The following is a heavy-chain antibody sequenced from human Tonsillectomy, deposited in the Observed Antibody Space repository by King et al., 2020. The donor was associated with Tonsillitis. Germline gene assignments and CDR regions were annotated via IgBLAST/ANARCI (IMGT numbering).Heavy chain of an antibody. V-gene: IGHV1-8*02. CDR3: ARGLGYCSGGRCYYYYGMDV. CDR2: MNPNSGNT. Sequence: QLVQSGAEVKKPGASVKVSCKASGYTFTTYDINWVRQASGQGLEWMGWMNPNSGNTGYAQKFQGRVTMTRNTSISTAYMELSSLRSEYTAVYYCARGLGYCSGGRCYYYYGMDVWGQGPTVTVSS. J-gene: IGHJ6*02. CDR1: GYTFTTYD. D-gene: IGHD2-15*01.